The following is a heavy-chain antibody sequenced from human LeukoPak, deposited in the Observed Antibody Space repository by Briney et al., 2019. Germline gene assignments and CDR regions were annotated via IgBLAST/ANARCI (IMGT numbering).Heavy chain of an antibody. CDR2: ISWNRGFI. V-gene: IGHV3-9*01. CDR3: ARPTTVTTISADAFDI. J-gene: IGHJ3*02. CDR1: GFTFDDDA. Sequence: GGSLRLSCAASGFTFDDDAMHWVRQAPGKGLEWVSGISWNRGFIGYAGSVKGRFTISRDNAQNSLYLQMNSLRAEDSSVYYCARPTTVTTISADAFDIWGQGTMVTVSS. D-gene: IGHD4-17*01.